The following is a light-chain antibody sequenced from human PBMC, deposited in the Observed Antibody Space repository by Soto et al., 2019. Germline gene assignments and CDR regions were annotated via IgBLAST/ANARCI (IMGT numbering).Light chain of an antibody. CDR1: QYVSVRF. CDR2: GAS. J-gene: IGKJ1*01. CDR3: QQYGSSPQT. V-gene: IGKV3-20*01. Sequence: EIVLTQSPGTLSLSPRESATLSCRASQYVSVRFLAWYQQKPGQAPRLLIYGASDRATGIPDRFTGSGSGTDFTLTINRLEPEDFAVYFCQQYGSSPQTFGQGTKVDIK.